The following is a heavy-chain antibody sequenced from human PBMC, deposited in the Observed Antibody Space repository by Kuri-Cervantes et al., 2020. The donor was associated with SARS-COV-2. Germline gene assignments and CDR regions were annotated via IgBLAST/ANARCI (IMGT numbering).Heavy chain of an antibody. V-gene: IGHV3-7*01. CDR2: IKQDGSEK. J-gene: IGHJ4*02. CDR1: GFTFSSCW. CDR3: ARDFNPLDY. Sequence: LSLTCAASGFTFSSCWMSWVRQAPGKGLEWVANIKQDGSEKYYVDSVKGRFTSSRDNAKNSLYLQMNSLRAEDTAVYYCARDFNPLDYWGQGTLVTVSS.